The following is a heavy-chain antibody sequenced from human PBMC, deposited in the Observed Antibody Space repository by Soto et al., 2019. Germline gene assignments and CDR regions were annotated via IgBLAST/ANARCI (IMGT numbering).Heavy chain of an antibody. V-gene: IGHV4-59*01. CDR3: ARERSGYQYYFDY. CDR1: GGSISSYY. CDR2: IYYSGST. Sequence: PSETLSLTCTVSGGSISSYYWSWIRQPPGKGLEWIGYIYYSGSTNYNPSLKSRVTISVDTSKNQFSLKLSSVTAADTAVYYCARERSGYQYYFDYWGQGTLVTVSS. D-gene: IGHD3-3*01. J-gene: IGHJ4*02.